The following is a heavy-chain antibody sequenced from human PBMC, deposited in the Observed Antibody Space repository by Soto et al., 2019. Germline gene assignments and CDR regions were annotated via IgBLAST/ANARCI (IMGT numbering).Heavy chain of an antibody. D-gene: IGHD3-9*01. CDR2: IIPVFGRA. CDR1: GGTFSNSA. CDR3: ATQVRYFDWVFDS. V-gene: IGHV1-69*01. Sequence: QVQLVQSGAEVKKPGSSVKVSCKASGGTFSNSAVVWLRQTPAQGLEWMGGIIPVFGRANYAQKFQGRVTITADESTTTAYMEVSSLRSEDTAVYYCATQVRYFDWVFDSWGQGTLVTVSS. J-gene: IGHJ4*02.